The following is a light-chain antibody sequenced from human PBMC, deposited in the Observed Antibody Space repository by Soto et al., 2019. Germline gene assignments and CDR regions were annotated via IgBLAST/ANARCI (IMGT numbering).Light chain of an antibody. CDR3: QQYGGSPRT. CDR1: QSVSSGY. V-gene: IGKV3-20*01. Sequence: EIVLTQSPGTLSLSPGERATLSCRASQSVSSGYLAWYQQKHGQAPRLLIYGASSRASFIPDRFSGSGSGTDFTLTISRLEPEDFAVYYCQQYGGSPRTFGQGTKVEIK. J-gene: IGKJ1*01. CDR2: GAS.